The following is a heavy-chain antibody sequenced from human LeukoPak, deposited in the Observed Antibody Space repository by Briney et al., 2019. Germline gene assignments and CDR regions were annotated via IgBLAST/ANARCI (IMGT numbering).Heavy chain of an antibody. J-gene: IGHJ5*02. D-gene: IGHD3-10*01. CDR2: IYSGGST. CDR3: AGRGVSGSYYDNWFDP. V-gene: IGHV3-66*01. Sequence: PGGSLRLSCAASGFTVSSNYMSWVRQAPGKGLEWVSVIYSGGSTYYADSVKGRFTISRDNSKNTLYLQMNSLRAEDTAVYYCAGRGVSGSYYDNWFDPWGQGTLVTVSS. CDR1: GFTVSSNY.